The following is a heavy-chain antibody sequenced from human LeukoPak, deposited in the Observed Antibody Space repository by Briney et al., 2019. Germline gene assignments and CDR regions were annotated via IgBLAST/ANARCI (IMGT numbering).Heavy chain of an antibody. CDR3: VREGYSTSSGPLDY. CDR1: GYTFTGYY. Sequence: ASVKVSCKASGYTFTGYYIHWVRQAPGQGLEWTGWISPDSGATNSAQKFQGRVTMTRDTSISTACMELSSLRSDDTAVYFCVREGYSTSSGPLDYWGQGTLVTVSS. CDR2: ISPDSGAT. D-gene: IGHD6-6*01. J-gene: IGHJ4*02. V-gene: IGHV1-2*02.